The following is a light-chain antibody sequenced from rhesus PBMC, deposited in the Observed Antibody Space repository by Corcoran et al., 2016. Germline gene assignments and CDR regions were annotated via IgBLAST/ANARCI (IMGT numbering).Light chain of an antibody. V-gene: IGKV1-74*01. CDR2: AAS. J-gene: IGKJ3*01. CDR1: ENVNNY. CDR3: QHSYGTPFT. Sequence: DIQMTQSPSSLSASVGDRVTITCRASENVNNYLHWYQQKPGKAPKLLIDAASTLQSGVPSRFSGSGSGTDYSFTSSSLRPEDVATYYCQHSYGTPFTFGPGTKLDIK.